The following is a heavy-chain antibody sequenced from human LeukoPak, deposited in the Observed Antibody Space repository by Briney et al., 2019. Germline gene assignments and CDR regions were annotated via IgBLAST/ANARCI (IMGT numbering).Heavy chain of an antibody. V-gene: IGHV3-30*09. CDR2: MSHDGSVK. CDR3: ARPREAGSSSGWYFDK. D-gene: IGHD6-19*01. J-gene: IGHJ4*02. Sequence: GGSLRLSCAASGFTFSSYAMHWVRQAPGKGLEWVAVMSHDGSVKIYADSVQGRFAISRDNSKNTLYLQLSSLRAEDTAVYHCARPREAGSSSGWYFDKWGQGTLVTVSS. CDR1: GFTFSSYA.